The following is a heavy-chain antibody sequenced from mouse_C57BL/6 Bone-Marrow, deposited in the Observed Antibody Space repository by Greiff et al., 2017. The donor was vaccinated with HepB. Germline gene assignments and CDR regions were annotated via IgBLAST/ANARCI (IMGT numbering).Heavy chain of an antibody. V-gene: IGHV5-17*01. CDR3: ARPSITTVVPHYAMDY. Sequence: ELKLMESGGGLVKPGGSLKLSCAASGFTFSDYGMHWVRQAPEKGLEWVAYISSGSSTIYYADTVKGRFTISSDNAKNTLFLQMTSLRSEDTAMYYCARPSITTVVPHYAMDYWGQGTSVTVSS. CDR1: GFTFSDYG. CDR2: ISSGSSTI. J-gene: IGHJ4*01. D-gene: IGHD1-1*01.